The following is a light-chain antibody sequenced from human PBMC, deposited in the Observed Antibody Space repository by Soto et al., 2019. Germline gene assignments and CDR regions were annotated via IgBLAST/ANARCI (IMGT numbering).Light chain of an antibody. CDR2: AAS. V-gene: IGKV1-27*01. Sequence: DIQMTQSPSALSASVGDRVTITCRVSQGISNYLAWYQQKPGKAPKLLIYAASTLQSGVPSRFSGSGSGTDFTLTISSLQPEDFATYYCQKYNSAPVPFGQGTKLEIK. J-gene: IGKJ2*01. CDR1: QGISNY. CDR3: QKYNSAPVP.